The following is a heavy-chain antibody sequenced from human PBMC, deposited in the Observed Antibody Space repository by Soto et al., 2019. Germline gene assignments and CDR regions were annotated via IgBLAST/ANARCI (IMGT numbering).Heavy chain of an antibody. J-gene: IGHJ5*02. CDR3: ARLRIATNNYKWFDP. CDR1: GAALNSGNYY. CDR2: LYVTGAV. V-gene: IGHV4-31*03. D-gene: IGHD2-21*01. Sequence: PSETLSLTCSVSGAALNSGNYYWSWIRQVPGKGLEWIGHLYVTGAVDYNPSLRDRITISQDTSERQFSLNLRLVTAADTAVYYCARLRIATNNYKWFDPWGQGRLVAVSS.